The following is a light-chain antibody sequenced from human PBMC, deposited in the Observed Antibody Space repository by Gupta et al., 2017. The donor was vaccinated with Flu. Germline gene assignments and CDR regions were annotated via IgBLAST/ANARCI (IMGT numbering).Light chain of an antibody. CDR2: PAS. V-gene: IGKV1-5*03. CDR3: QQYKSFSWT. CDR1: QDVSNW. J-gene: IGKJ1*01. Sequence: DIQMTQSPSTLSASMGDRVTITCRASQDVSNWLAWYQQKPGKAPNLVIFPASSLESGVPSRFSGSGSGTEFTLTISSLQPDDFATYYCQQYKSFSWTFGQGTKVEIK.